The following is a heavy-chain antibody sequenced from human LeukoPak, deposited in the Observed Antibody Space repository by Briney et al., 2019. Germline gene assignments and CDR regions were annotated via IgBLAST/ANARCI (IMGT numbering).Heavy chain of an antibody. CDR3: ARDARQRSDY. Sequence: GGSLRLSCAASGFTFSNLFMSWVRQAPGEGLEWVASITQDGSAKYYEDSVKGRFTISRDNADNSLYLQMNSLRAEDTALYYCARDARQRSDYWGLGTLVTVSS. V-gene: IGHV3-7*01. J-gene: IGHJ4*02. CDR1: GFTFSNLF. CDR2: ITQDGSAK. D-gene: IGHD6-25*01.